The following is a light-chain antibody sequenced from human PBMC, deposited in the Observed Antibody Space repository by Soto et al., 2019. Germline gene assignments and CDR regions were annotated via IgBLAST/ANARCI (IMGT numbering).Light chain of an antibody. CDR1: QNVFSS. CDR2: DTS. CDR3: QQGSYWPYT. Sequence: EIVLTQSPATLSLSPGERVTLSCRASQNVFSSLAWYQQKPGQAPRLLIHDTSNRATGIPAKFSGSGSGTDFTLTICSLEPEDFAVYYCQQGSYWPYTFGPGTKLEIK. J-gene: IGKJ2*01. V-gene: IGKV3-11*01.